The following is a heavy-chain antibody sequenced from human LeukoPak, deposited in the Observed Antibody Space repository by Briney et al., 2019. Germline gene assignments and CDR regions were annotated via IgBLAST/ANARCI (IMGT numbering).Heavy chain of an antibody. V-gene: IGHV4-31*03. CDR3: ARMLSGYDILTGYQSPPLSFDY. D-gene: IGHD3-9*01. J-gene: IGHJ4*02. CDR1: GGSISSGGYY. CDR2: IYYSGCT. Sequence: PSETLSLTCTVSGGSISSGGYYWSWIRQHPGKGLEWIGYIYYSGCTYYNPSLKSRVTISVDTSKNQFSLKLSSVTAADTAVYYCARMLSGYDILTGYQSPPLSFDYWGQGTLVTVSS.